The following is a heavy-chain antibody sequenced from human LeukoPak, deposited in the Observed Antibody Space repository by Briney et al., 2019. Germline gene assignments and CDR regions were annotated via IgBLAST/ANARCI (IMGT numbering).Heavy chain of an antibody. V-gene: IGHV4-34*01. CDR3: ARVPYYYDSSGY. Sequence: SETLSLTCAVYGGSFSGYYWSWIRQPPGKGLEWIGEINHSGSTNYNPSLKSRVTISVDTSKNQFSLKLSPVTAADTAVYYCARVPYYYDSSGYWGQGTLVTVSS. J-gene: IGHJ4*02. CDR2: INHSGST. D-gene: IGHD3-22*01. CDR1: GGSFSGYY.